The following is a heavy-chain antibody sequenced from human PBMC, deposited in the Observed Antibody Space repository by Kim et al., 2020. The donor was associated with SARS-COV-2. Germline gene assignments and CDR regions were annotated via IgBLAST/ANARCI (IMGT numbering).Heavy chain of an antibody. Sequence: GGSLRLSCAASGFSFSSYTMIWVRQAPGKGLEWVALISSGGTTKDYADSVKGRFTISRDNTKSTLYLQMNSLREADTAAYFCARRFNNSSWWYF. CDR3: ARRFNNSSWWYF. V-gene: IGHV3-30*04. D-gene: IGHD6-13*01. CDR2: ISSGGTTK. J-gene: IGHJ2*01. CDR1: GFSFSSYT.